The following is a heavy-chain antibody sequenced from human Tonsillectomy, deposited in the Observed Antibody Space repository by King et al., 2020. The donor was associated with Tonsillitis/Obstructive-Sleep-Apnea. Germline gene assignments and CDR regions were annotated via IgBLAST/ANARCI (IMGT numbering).Heavy chain of an antibody. CDR2: IYPGDSDT. J-gene: IGHJ6*02. CDR1: GYIFTSYW. V-gene: IGHV5-51*03. CDR3: ARFRGEVSGLSHYYYGMDV. Sequence: QLVQSGAEVKKPGESLKISCKGSGYIFTSYWIGWVRQMPGKGLEWMGIIYPGDSDTRYSPSFQGQVTISADKSISTAYLQWSSLKASDTAMYYCARFRGEVSGLSHYYYGMDVWGQGTTVTVSS. D-gene: IGHD3-10*01.